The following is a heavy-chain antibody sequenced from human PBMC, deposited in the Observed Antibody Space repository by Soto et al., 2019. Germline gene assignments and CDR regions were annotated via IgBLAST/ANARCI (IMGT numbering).Heavy chain of an antibody. D-gene: IGHD6-13*01. V-gene: IGHV3-23*01. Sequence: EVQLLESGGGLVQPGGSLRLSCAASGFTFSSYAMSWVRQAPGKGLEWVSAISGSGGSTYYADSVKGRFTISRDNSKNTLYLQMNSLRAEDTAVYIRWPHPYGMDVWGQGTTVTVSS. CDR1: GFTFSSYA. J-gene: IGHJ6*02. CDR2: ISGSGGST. CDR3: WPHPYGMDV.